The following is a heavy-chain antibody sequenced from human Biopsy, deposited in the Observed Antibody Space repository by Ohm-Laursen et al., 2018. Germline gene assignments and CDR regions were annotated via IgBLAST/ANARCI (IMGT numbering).Heavy chain of an antibody. D-gene: IGHD4-23*01. V-gene: IGHV4-59*08. Sequence: GTLSLTCTVSGDSISSYYWSWIRQPPGKGLEWIGDISHTGYTSYKSSLKSRVTISLDTSRKHFSLRLTPLAAADTAVYYCARGSNEYGGLYFPHWGQGTLVTVSS. CDR2: ISHTGYT. CDR1: GDSISSYY. J-gene: IGHJ1*01. CDR3: ARGSNEYGGLYFPH.